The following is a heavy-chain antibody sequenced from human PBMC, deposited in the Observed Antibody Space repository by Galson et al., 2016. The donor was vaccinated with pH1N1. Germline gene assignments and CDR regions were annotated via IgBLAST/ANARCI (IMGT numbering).Heavy chain of an antibody. V-gene: IGHV3-7*01. CDR2: INQDGDKK. J-gene: IGHJ4*02. Sequence: SLRLSCAASGFIFTGYSMNWVRQAPGKGLQWVANINQDGDKKYYVGSVEGRFTISRDNAKNSLYLQMNNLRDEGTAMYFCARRYFDYWGQGALVTVSS. CDR3: ARRYFDY. D-gene: IGHD3-9*01. CDR1: GFIFTGYS.